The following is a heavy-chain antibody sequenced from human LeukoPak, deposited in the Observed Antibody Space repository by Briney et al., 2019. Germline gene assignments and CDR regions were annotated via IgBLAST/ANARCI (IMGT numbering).Heavy chain of an antibody. CDR1: GGSFSGYY. CDR2: INHSGST. V-gene: IGHV4-34*01. CDR3: ARARGYCSGGSCYAPFDY. J-gene: IGHJ4*02. D-gene: IGHD2-15*01. Sequence: PSETLSLTCAVYGGSFSGYYWSWIRQPPGKGLEWIGEINHSGSTNYNPSLKSRVTISVDTSKNQFPLKLSSVTAADTAVYYCARARGYCSGGSCYAPFDYWGQGTLVTVSS.